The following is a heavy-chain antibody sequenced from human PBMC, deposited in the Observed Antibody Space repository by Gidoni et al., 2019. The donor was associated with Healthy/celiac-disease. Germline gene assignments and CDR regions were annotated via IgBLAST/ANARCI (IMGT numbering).Heavy chain of an antibody. J-gene: IGHJ6*02. CDR2: ISSSSSYI. V-gene: IGHV3-21*01. D-gene: IGHD5-12*01. CDR3: ARDFTEEMATINYDYDGMDV. CDR1: GFIFSSSS. Sequence: EVQLVASGGGLVKPGGSLRLSCAASGFIFSSSSMTRVCQSPGKGLEWDSSISSSSSYIYNADSVKRQYTISRDNAKNSLYLQMNSLRAEDTAVYYCARDFTEEMATINYDYDGMDVWGQGTTVTVSS.